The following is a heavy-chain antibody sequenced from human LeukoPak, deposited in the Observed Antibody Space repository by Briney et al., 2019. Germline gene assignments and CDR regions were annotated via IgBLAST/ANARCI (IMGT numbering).Heavy chain of an antibody. J-gene: IGHJ5*02. CDR2: IYYSGST. D-gene: IGHD2-15*01. CDR1: GGSISGYY. V-gene: IGHV4-59*01. Sequence: PSETLSLTCTVSGGSISGYYWSWIRQPPGKGLEWIGYIYYSGSTDYDPFLKSRVTMSVDTSKNQFSLRLTSVTDADTAVYYCARVGNCSGGSCYSDRGWFDPWGQGTLVTVSS. CDR3: ARVGNCSGGSCYSDRGWFDP.